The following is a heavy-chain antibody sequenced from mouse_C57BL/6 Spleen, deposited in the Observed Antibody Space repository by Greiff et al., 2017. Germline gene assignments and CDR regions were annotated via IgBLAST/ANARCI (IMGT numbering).Heavy chain of an antibody. V-gene: IGHV7-3*01. D-gene: IGHD2-4*01. CDR1: GFTFTDYY. CDR2: IRNKANGYTT. CDR3: ARYHYDYLDY. J-gene: IGHJ2*01. Sequence: EVMLVESGGGLVQPGGSLSLSCAASGFTFTDYYMSWVRQPPGKALEWLGFIRNKANGYTTEYSASVKGRFTISRDNSQSDLYLQMNALRAEDSATYYCARYHYDYLDYWGQGTTLTVSS.